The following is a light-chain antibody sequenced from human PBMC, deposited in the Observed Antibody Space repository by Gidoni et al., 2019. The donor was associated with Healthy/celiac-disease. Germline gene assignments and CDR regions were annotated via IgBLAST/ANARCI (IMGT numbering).Light chain of an antibody. CDR2: DAA. Sequence: EIPFTQSPATLSLSPGERATLSCRASQRVSSYFAWSQQKPGQAPTLLLYDAANRATGIPARWCRRGSGTECSITISSLVHEEFAVYYCQQRSNWPRTTFGGGTKVEIK. CDR3: QQRSNWPRTT. V-gene: IGKV3-11*01. CDR1: QRVSSY. J-gene: IGKJ4*01.